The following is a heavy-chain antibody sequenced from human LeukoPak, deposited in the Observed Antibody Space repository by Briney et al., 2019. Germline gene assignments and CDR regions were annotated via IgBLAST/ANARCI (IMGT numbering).Heavy chain of an antibody. V-gene: IGHV1-18*04. CDR1: GYTFTSYY. J-gene: IGHJ4*02. CDR2: ISAYNGNT. D-gene: IGHD3-22*01. CDR3: ARMAVYYYDSSGYRY. Sequence: GASVKVSCKASGYTFTSYYMHWVRQAPGQGLEWMGWISAYNGNTNYAQKLQGRVTMTTDTSTSTAYMELRSLRSDDTAVYYCARMAVYYYDSSGYRYWGQGTLVTVSS.